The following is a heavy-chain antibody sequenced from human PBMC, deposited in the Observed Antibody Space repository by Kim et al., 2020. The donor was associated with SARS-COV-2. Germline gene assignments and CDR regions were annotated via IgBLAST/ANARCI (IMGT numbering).Heavy chain of an antibody. D-gene: IGHD4-17*01. Sequence: GGSLRLSCAASGFTFSNAWMSWVRQAPGKGLEWVGRIKSKTDGGTTDYAAPVKGRFTISRDDSKNTLYLQMNSLKTEDTAVYYCTTDFGDYYYFDYWGQGTLVTVSS. CDR3: TTDFGDYYYFDY. J-gene: IGHJ4*02. CDR2: IKSKTDGGTT. V-gene: IGHV3-15*01. CDR1: GFTFSNAW.